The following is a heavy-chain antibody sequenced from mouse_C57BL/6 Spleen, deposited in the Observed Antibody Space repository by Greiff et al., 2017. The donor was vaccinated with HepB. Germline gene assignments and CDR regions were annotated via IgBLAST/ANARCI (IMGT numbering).Heavy chain of an antibody. Sequence: VQLQQSGAELARPGASVKLSCKASGYTFTSYGISWVKQRTGQGLEWIGEIYPRSGNTYYNEKFKGKATLTADKSSSTAYMELRSLTSEDSAVYFCARGALYSNYGGSHAMDYWGQGTSVTVSS. CDR2: IYPRSGNT. CDR1: GYTFTSYG. D-gene: IGHD2-5*01. CDR3: ARGALYSNYGGSHAMDY. J-gene: IGHJ4*01. V-gene: IGHV1-81*01.